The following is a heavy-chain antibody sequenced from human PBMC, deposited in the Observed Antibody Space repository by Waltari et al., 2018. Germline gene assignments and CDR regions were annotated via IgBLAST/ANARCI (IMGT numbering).Heavy chain of an antibody. CDR2: ISYDGSNK. CDR3: AKGLSIAALRHYYYYMDV. J-gene: IGHJ6*03. Sequence: QVQLVESGGGVVQPGRSLRLSCAASGFTFSSYGMHWVRQAPGKGLEWVAVISYDGSNKYYADSVKGRFTISRDNSKNTLYLQMNSLRAEDTAVYYCAKGLSIAALRHYYYYMDVWGKGTTSPSP. V-gene: IGHV3-30*18. CDR1: GFTFSSYG. D-gene: IGHD6-6*01.